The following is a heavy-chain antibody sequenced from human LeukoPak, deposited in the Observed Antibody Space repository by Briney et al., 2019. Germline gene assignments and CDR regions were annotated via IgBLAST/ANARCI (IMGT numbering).Heavy chain of an antibody. Sequence: SETLSLTCAVYGGSFSGYYWSWIRQPPGKGLEWIGEINHSGSTNYNPSLKSRVTISVDTSKNQSSLQLNSVTPEDTAVYYCARDSSGWYMMFDPWGQGTLVTVSS. J-gene: IGHJ5*02. D-gene: IGHD6-19*01. V-gene: IGHV4-34*01. CDR3: ARDSSGWYMMFDP. CDR2: INHSGST. CDR1: GGSFSGYY.